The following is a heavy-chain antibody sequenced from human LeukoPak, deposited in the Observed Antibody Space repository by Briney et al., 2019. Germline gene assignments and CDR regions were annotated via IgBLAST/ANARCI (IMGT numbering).Heavy chain of an antibody. V-gene: IGHV3-66*01. D-gene: IGHD6-13*01. CDR1: GLTVSSNY. CDR2: IYSGGST. J-gene: IGHJ6*02. Sequence: GGSLRLSCAASGLTVSSNYMSWVRQAPGKGLELVSVIYSGGSTYYADSVKGRFTISRDNSKNTLYLQMNSLRAEDTAVYYCATSSSWYHLYYYYYGMDVWGQGTTVTVSS. CDR3: ATSSSWYHLYYYYYGMDV.